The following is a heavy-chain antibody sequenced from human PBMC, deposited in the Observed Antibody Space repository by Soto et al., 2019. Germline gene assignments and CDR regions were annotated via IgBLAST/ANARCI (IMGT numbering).Heavy chain of an antibody. Sequence: TSETLSLTCTVSGDSINNYYWSWIRQPPGKGLEWIGYIHSSGSTNYTPSLKSRVTISVDTSKNQFSLSLSSVTAADTAVYYCARALTMYSRFDYWGQGTLVTVSS. D-gene: IGHD6-13*01. CDR1: GDSINNYY. CDR2: IHSSGST. V-gene: IGHV4-59*08. J-gene: IGHJ4*02. CDR3: ARALTMYSRFDY.